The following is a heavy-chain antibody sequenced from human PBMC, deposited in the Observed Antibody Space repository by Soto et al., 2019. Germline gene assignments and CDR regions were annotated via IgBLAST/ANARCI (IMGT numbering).Heavy chain of an antibody. CDR3: AKDSTRQLAYWLDP. CDR2: INAHSGGT. D-gene: IGHD6-6*01. V-gene: IGHV1-2*02. J-gene: IGHJ5*02. CDR1: GFSFTGYY. Sequence: ASVKVSCKASGFSFTGYYIHWLRQAPGQGLEWMGWINAHSGGTEYAQQFQGRVTLTRDTSIATAYLTLTSLTSDDTALYYCAKDSTRQLAYWLDPWGQGTQVTVSS.